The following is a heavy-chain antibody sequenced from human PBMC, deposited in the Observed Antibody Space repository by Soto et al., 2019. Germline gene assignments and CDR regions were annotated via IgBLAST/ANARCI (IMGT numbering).Heavy chain of an antibody. CDR1: GFTFSSYG. CDR3: AKNHGSGSGGWFDP. Sequence: QVQLVESGGGVVQPGRSLRLSCAASGFTFSSYGMHWVRQAPGKGLEWVAGISYDGSNKYYADSVKGRFTISRDNSKNTLYLQMNSLRAEDTAVYYCAKNHGSGSGGWFDPWGQGTLVTVSS. V-gene: IGHV3-30*18. D-gene: IGHD3-10*01. CDR2: ISYDGSNK. J-gene: IGHJ5*02.